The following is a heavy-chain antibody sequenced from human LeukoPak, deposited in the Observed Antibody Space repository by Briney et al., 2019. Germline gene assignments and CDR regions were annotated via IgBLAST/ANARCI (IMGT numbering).Heavy chain of an antibody. V-gene: IGHV3-21*01. CDR2: ISSSSSYI. CDR3: ARGVGIAAAGNWFDP. J-gene: IGHJ5*02. Sequence: PGGSLRLSCAASGFTFSSYSMNWVRQAPGKGLEWVSSISSSSSYIYYADSVKGRFTISRDNAENSLYLQMNSLRAEDTAVYYCARGVGIAAAGNWFDPWGQGTLVTVSS. D-gene: IGHD6-13*01. CDR1: GFTFSSYS.